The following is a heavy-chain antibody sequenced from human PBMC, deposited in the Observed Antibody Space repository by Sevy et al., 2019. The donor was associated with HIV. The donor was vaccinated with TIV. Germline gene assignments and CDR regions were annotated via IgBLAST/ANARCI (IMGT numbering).Heavy chain of an antibody. D-gene: IGHD2-2*01. CDR3: SGGCSSVSCPGHYGMDV. J-gene: IGHJ6*02. CDR1: GGSFSSYY. Sequence: SETLSLSCAVYGGSFSSYYWSWIRQPPGQGLEWIGEINHRGSTKSNSSLKSRVTISIDTPKNQFSLTLTSVTAADTAVYDGSGGCSSVSCPGHYGMDVWGQGTTVTVSS. V-gene: IGHV4-34*01. CDR2: INHRGST.